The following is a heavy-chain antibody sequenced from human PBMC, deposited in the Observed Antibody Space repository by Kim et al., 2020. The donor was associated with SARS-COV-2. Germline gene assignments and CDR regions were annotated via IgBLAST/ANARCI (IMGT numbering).Heavy chain of an antibody. CDR2: IYYSGST. V-gene: IGHV4-59*13. Sequence: SETLSLTCTVSGGSISSYYWSWIRQPPGKGLEWIGYIYYSGSTNYNPSLKSRVTISVDTSKNQFSLKLSSVTAADTAVYYCARGGDYGGNPGRFDPWGQGTLVTVSS. CDR3: ARGGDYGGNPGRFDP. D-gene: IGHD4-17*01. CDR1: GGSISSYY. J-gene: IGHJ5*02.